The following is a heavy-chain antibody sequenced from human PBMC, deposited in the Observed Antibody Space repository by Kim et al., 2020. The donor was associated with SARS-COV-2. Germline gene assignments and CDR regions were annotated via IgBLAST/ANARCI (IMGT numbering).Heavy chain of an antibody. CDR1: GGTFSSYA. V-gene: IGHV1-69*13. Sequence: SVKVSCKASGGTFSSYAISWVRQAPGQGLEWMGGIIPIFGTANYAQKFQGRVTITADESTSTAYMELSSLRSEDTAVYYCARAHWYKGRAGQGVFGYYYYGMDVWGQGTTVTVSS. J-gene: IGHJ6*02. CDR3: ARAHWYKGRAGQGVFGYYYYGMDV. D-gene: IGHD1-20*01. CDR2: IIPIFGTA.